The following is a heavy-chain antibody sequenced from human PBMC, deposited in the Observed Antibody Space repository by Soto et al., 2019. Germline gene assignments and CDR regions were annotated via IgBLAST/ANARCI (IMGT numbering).Heavy chain of an antibody. CDR1: GFSLTSNAVG. CDR2: LYWDDDN. V-gene: IGHV2-5*02. Sequence: QITLKESGPTLVKPTQTLTLTCTFSGFSLTSNAVGVGWFRQPPGKALEWLALLYWDDDNHYSPSLKSRLPFPKDTSKNLVVLIMSNMDPVDTATYYCAPGSGWLFDFWGQGTLVTVSS. D-gene: IGHD6-19*01. J-gene: IGHJ4*02. CDR3: APGSGWLFDF.